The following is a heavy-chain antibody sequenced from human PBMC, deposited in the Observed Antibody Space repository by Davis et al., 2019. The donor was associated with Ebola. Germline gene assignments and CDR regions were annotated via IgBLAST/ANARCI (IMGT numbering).Heavy chain of an antibody. CDR1: GFTFSTYS. V-gene: IGHV3-21*01. CDR3: ARGRPTVATDY. CDR2: ISSDSDYI. Sequence: GESLKISCAASGFTFSTYSMSWVRQAPGKGLEWVSSISSDSDYIYYADSVTGRFTISRDYSKNTLYLQMNSLRPEDTAVYYCARGRPTVATDYWGQGTLVTVSS. J-gene: IGHJ4*02. D-gene: IGHD5-12*01.